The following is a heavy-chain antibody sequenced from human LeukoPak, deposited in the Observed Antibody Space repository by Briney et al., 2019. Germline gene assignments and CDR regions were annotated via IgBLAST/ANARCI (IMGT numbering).Heavy chain of an antibody. CDR1: GGSISSYY. CDR2: IYTSGST. V-gene: IGHV4-4*07. J-gene: IGHJ6*02. CDR3: ARESNYGMDV. Sequence: PSETLSLTCTVSGGSISSYYWSWIRQPAGKGLEWIGRIYTSGSTYYNPSLKSRVTISVDRSKNQFSLKLSSVTATDTAVYYCARESNYGMDVWGQGTTVTVSS.